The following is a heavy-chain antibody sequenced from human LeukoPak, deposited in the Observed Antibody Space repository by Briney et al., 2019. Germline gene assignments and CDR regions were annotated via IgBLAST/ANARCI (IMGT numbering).Heavy chain of an antibody. CDR2: ISGSGGST. J-gene: IGHJ4*02. Sequence: GGSLRLSCAASGFTFSSYAMSWVRQAPGKGLEWVSAISGSGGSTYYADSVKGRFTISRDNSKNTLYLQMNSLRAEDTAVYYCARDFFPIVDSTWYEIGYWGQGTLVTVSS. D-gene: IGHD2-21*01. CDR1: GFTFSSYA. CDR3: ARDFFPIVDSTWYEIGY. V-gene: IGHV3-23*01.